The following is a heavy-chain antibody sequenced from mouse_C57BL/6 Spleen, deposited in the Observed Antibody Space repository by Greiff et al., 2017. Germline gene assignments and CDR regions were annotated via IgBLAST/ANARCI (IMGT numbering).Heavy chain of an antibody. D-gene: IGHD2-5*01. CDR2: INYDGSST. V-gene: IGHV5-16*01. Sequence: EVKLMESEGGLVQPGSSMKLSCTASGFTFSDYYMAWVRQVPEKGLEWVANINYDGSSTYYLDSLKSRFIIARDNAKNILYLQRSSLKSEDTATYYGARERNYRNFGVDYWGQGTTLTVSS. J-gene: IGHJ2*01. CDR3: ARERNYRNFGVDY. CDR1: GFTFSDYY.